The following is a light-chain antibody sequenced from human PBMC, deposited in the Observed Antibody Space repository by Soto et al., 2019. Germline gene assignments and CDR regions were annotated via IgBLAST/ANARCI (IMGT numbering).Light chain of an antibody. J-gene: IGKJ1*01. CDR3: QQYNDWLWT. CDR1: QGIGDT. CDR2: DTS. V-gene: IGKV3-15*01. Sequence: EIVMAQSPATLSVSPGERATLSCRASQGIGDTLAWYQHKPGQTPRLLIYDTSTRATGVPTRFSGSGSGTEFTLTISSLQSEDFAVYYCQQYNDWLWTFGQGTKVDIK.